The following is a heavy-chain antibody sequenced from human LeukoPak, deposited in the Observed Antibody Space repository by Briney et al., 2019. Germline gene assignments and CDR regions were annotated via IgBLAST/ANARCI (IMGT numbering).Heavy chain of an antibody. CDR1: GFIFSNYA. D-gene: IGHD6-6*01. Sequence: PGGSLRLSCAASGFIFSNYAMSWVRQAPGKGPEWVSGISGGGGGTYYADSVKGRFTISRANSKNTLYLQMKSLRVDDTAVYYCAKTANPRLDSSSSDYWGQGTLVTVSS. J-gene: IGHJ4*02. CDR2: ISGGGGGT. CDR3: AKTANPRLDSSSSDY. V-gene: IGHV3-23*01.